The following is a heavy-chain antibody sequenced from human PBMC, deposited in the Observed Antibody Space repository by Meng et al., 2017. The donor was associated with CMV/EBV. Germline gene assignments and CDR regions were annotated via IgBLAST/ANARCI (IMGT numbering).Heavy chain of an antibody. Sequence: QVQLLQWGAGLLKPSEPLSLTVAVSGGTFSGYYRSWTRQPPGKGLEWIGEINHSGSTNYNPSLKSRVTISVDTSKNQFSLKLSSVTAADTAVYYCARGGGGEWELLHYFDYWGQGTLVTVSS. D-gene: IGHD1-26*01. CDR3: ARGGGGEWELLHYFDY. J-gene: IGHJ4*02. CDR1: GGTFSGYY. CDR2: INHSGST. V-gene: IGHV4-34*01.